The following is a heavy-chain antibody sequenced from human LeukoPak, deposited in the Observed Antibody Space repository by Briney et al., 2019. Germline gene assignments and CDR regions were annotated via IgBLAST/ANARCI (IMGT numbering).Heavy chain of an antibody. Sequence: GGSLRLSCAASGFTFSSYWMSWVRQDPGKGLEWVANIKQDGSEKYYVDSVQGRFTISRDNAKNSLYLQMNSLRAEDTAVYYCARDAIAAAGTGWSPFSQNRIIYYFDYWGQGTLVTVSS. J-gene: IGHJ4*02. D-gene: IGHD6-13*01. CDR1: GFTFSSYW. V-gene: IGHV3-7*01. CDR3: ARDAIAAAGTGWSPFSQNRIIYYFDY. CDR2: IKQDGSEK.